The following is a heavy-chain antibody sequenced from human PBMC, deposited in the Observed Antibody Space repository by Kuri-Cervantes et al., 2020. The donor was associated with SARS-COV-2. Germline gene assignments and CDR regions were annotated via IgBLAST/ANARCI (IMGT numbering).Heavy chain of an antibody. J-gene: IGHJ4*02. D-gene: IGHD2-2*01. CDR3: AKDRDYYSRPPTFHY. V-gene: IGHV3-23*01. CDR1: GFTFSSYA. CDR2: ISGGGTSS. Sequence: GGSLRLSCAASGFTFSSYAMSWVRQAPGKGLEWVSCISGGGTSSDYSDSVKGRFTISRDNSKNTLYLVMNNLRGEDTAVYFCAKDRDYYSRPPTFHYWCQGAQVTVSS.